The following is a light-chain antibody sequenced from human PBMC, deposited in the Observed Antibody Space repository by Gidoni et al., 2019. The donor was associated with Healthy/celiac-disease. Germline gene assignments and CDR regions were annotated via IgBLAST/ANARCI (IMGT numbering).Light chain of an antibody. CDR3: AAWDDSLNGPV. CDR1: SSNIGSNT. V-gene: IGLV1-44*01. J-gene: IGLJ3*02. CDR2: SNN. Sequence: QSVLTQPPSASGTPGPRVTISCSGSSSNIGSNTVNGYQQLPGTAPKLLIYSNNQRPSGVPDRFSGSKSGTSASLAISGLQSEDEADYYCAAWDDSLNGPVFGGGTKLTVL.